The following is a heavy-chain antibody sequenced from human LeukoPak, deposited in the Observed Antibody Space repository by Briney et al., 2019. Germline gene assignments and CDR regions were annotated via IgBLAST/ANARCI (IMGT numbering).Heavy chain of an antibody. Sequence: GASVKVSCKASGYTFNSYSIHWVRQAPGQRLEWMGWINAGNGNTKYSQKFQGRVTITRDTSASTAYMELSSLRSEDTAVYFCMLPYFYDPVGPVLWGQGTLVTVSS. CDR1: GYTFNSYS. J-gene: IGHJ1*01. CDR2: INAGNGNT. D-gene: IGHD2/OR15-2a*01. CDR3: MLPYFYDPVGPVL. V-gene: IGHV1-3*01.